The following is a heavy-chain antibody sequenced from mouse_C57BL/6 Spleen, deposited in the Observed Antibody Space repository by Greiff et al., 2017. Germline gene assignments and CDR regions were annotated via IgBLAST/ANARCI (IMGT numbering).Heavy chain of an antibody. Sequence: VQLQQPGAELVKPGASVKMSCKASGYTFTSYWITWVKQRPGQGLEWIGDIYPGSGSTNYNEKFKSKATLTVDTSSSTAYMQLSSLTSEDSAVYYCARSGSNYGYYAMDYWGQGTSVTAAS. CDR2: IYPGSGST. CDR3: ARSGSNYGYYAMDY. J-gene: IGHJ4*01. V-gene: IGHV1-55*01. CDR1: GYTFTSYW. D-gene: IGHD2-5*01.